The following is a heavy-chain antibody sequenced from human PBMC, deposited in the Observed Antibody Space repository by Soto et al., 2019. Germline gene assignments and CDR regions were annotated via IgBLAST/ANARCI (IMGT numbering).Heavy chain of an antibody. CDR2: ISGSGGST. CDR3: AKGVVPAAIDYYYYYMDV. V-gene: IGHV3-23*01. CDR1: GFTFSSYA. D-gene: IGHD2-2*02. J-gene: IGHJ6*03. Sequence: GSLRLSCAASGFTFSSYAMSWVRQAPGKGLEWVSAISGSGGSTYYADSVKGRFTISRDNSKNTLYLQMNSLRAEDTAVYYCAKGVVPAAIDYYYYYMDVWGKGTTVTVSS.